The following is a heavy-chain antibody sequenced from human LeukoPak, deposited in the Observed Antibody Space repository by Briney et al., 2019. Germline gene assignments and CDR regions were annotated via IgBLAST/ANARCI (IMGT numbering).Heavy chain of an antibody. CDR2: IYSSGDT. CDR3: ARRSTVTRDVDI. D-gene: IGHD4-17*01. J-gene: IGHJ3*02. Sequence: PGGSLRLSCAASGFTVSSNYMIWVRQAPGKGLEWVSIIYSSGDTYYEDSVKCRFTISRDNSKITVYLQVNSLRAEDTAVYYCARRSTVTRDVDIWGQGTMVPVSS. V-gene: IGHV3-66*04. CDR1: GFTVSSNY.